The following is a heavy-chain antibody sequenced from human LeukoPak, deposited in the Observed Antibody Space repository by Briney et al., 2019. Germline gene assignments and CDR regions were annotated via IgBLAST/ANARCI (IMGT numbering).Heavy chain of an antibody. D-gene: IGHD3-22*01. CDR2: FDPEDGET. J-gene: IGHJ4*02. V-gene: IGHV1-24*01. CDR1: GYTFTSYD. Sequence: ASVKVSCKASGYTFTSYDINWVRQATGQGLEWMGGFDPEDGETIYAQKFQGRVTMTEDTSTDTAYMELSTLRSEDTAVYYCAFLDIYDGSGYYKGYFNYWGQGTLVTVSS. CDR3: AFLDIYDGSGYYKGYFNY.